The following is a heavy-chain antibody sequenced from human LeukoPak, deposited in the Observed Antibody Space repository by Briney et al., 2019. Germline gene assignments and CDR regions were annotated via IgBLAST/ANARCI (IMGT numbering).Heavy chain of an antibody. V-gene: IGHV4-39*07. D-gene: IGHD3-22*01. CDR3: AKTHYYGSSGYYFPFDF. CDR1: GGSITSSAYF. CDR2: IYYSGST. Sequence: SETLSLTCTVSGGSITSSAYFWGWVRQPPGRGLEWIGTIYYSGSTYYNPSLESRVTISVDTSKNQFSLRLSSVTAADTAVYYCAKTHYYGSSGYYFPFDFWGQGTLVTVSS. J-gene: IGHJ4*02.